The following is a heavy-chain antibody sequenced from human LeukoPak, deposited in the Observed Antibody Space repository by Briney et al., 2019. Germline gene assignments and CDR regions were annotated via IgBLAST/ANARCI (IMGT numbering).Heavy chain of an antibody. V-gene: IGHV1-69*13. CDR1: GGTFSSYA. CDR3: AREAPREYYYDSSGLGYFDY. Sequence: SVKVSCKASGGTFSSYAISWVRQAPGQGLEWMGGIIPIFGTANYAQKFQGRVTITADESTSTAYMELSSLRSEDTAVYYCAREAPREYYYDSSGLGYFDYWGQGTLVAVSS. CDR2: IIPIFGTA. D-gene: IGHD3-22*01. J-gene: IGHJ4*02.